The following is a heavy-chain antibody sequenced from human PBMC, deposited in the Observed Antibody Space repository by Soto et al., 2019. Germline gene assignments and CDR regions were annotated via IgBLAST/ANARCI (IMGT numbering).Heavy chain of an antibody. D-gene: IGHD3-10*01. CDR1: GYTLTELS. CDR3: ATTVVYYYGSGSYRNWFGP. Sequence: GASVKVSCKVSGYTLTELSMHWVRQAPGKGLEWMGGFDPEDGETIYAQKFQGRVTMTEDTSTDTAYMELSSLRSEDTAVYYCATTVVYYYGSGSYRNWFGPWGQVILVTVSS. CDR2: FDPEDGET. J-gene: IGHJ5*02. V-gene: IGHV1-24*01.